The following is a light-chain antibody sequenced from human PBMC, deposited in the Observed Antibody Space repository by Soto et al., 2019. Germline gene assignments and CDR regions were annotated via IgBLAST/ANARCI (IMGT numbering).Light chain of an antibody. CDR1: SSDVGDYSY. J-gene: IGLJ1*01. CDR3: CSYAGSYTSPYV. V-gene: IGLV2-11*01. CDR2: DVT. Sequence: QSALTQPRSVSGSPGQSFTISCTGTSSDVGDYSYVSWYQQHPGKAPKLIIYDVTKRPSGVPDRFSGSKSGNTASLTISGLQAEDEADYFCCSYAGSYTSPYVFGTGTKVTVL.